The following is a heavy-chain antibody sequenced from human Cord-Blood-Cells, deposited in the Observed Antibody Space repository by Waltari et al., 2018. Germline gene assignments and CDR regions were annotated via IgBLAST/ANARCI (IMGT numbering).Heavy chain of an antibody. Sequence: QVQLQESGPGPVKPSETLSLTCTVSGGSVRSGSSSWRCIRQPPGKGLEWIGYIYFSGSTNYNPSLKSRVTISVDTSKNQFSLKLSSVTAADTAVYYCARDNFVGTGESFDYWGQGTLVTVSS. V-gene: IGHV4-61*01. CDR2: IYFSGST. J-gene: IGHJ4*02. CDR3: ARDNFVGTGESFDY. D-gene: IGHD7-27*01. CDR1: GGSVRSGSSS.